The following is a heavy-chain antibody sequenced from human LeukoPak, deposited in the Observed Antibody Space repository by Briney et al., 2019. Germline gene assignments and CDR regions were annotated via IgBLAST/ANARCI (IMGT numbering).Heavy chain of an antibody. D-gene: IGHD4-23*01. CDR3: AREYDYGGNRPGCFQH. CDR1: GFSFSSYT. CDR2: ISISSSSI. V-gene: IGHV3-21*01. J-gene: IGHJ1*01. Sequence: PGGPLTLSCAASGFSFSSYTMNWVRHAPGKGLECVSSISISSSSIYYADAVKGRFTISRDNDKNSLYLQMNSLRAEDTAVYYCAREYDYGGNRPGCFQHWGQGTLVIVSS.